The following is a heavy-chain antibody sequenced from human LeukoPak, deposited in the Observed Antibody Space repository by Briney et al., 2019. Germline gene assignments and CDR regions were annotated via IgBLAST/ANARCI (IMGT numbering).Heavy chain of an antibody. V-gene: IGHV3-23*01. J-gene: IGHJ4*02. CDR1: GFTFSRYA. D-gene: IGHD3-10*01. CDR3: AKGSDYGSGSYSQDYFDY. Sequence: GGSLRLSCAASGFTFSRYAMSWVRQAPGKGVEWVSAISGSGNTADYAGTVKGRSTISRDNSQNTLYLQTNSLRAEDTAVYYCAKGSDYGSGSYSQDYFDYWGQGTLVTVSS. CDR2: ISGSGNTA.